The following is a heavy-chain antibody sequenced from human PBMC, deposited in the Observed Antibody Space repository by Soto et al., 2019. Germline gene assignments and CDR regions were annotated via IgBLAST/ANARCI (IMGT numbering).Heavy chain of an antibody. D-gene: IGHD3-3*01. J-gene: IGHJ6*02. CDR2: ITAYNGNT. CDR1: GYTFTSYG. Sequence: QVQLVQSGAEVKKPGASVKVSCKASGYTFTSYGISWVRQAPGQGLEWMGWITAYNGNTNYAQKFQGRVTMTTDTSTSTAYMEVRSMRFDDTAVYYCARLYWSGSYSSYYYYYGMDVWGQGTTVTVSS. V-gene: IGHV1-18*01. CDR3: ARLYWSGSYSSYYYYYGMDV.